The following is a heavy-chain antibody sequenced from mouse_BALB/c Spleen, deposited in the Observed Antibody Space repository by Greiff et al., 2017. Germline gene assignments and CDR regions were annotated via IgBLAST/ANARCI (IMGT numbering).Heavy chain of an antibody. CDR3: TFYGH. J-gene: IGHJ3*01. D-gene: IGHD1-2*01. CDR2: IRLKSNNYAT. Sequence: EVKLVESGGGLVQPGGSMKLSCVASGFTFSNYWMNWVRQSPEKGLEWVAEIRLKSNNYATHYAESVKGRFTISRDDSKSSVYLQMNNLRAEDTGIYYCTFYGHWGQGTLVTVSA. V-gene: IGHV6-6*02. CDR1: GFTFSNYW.